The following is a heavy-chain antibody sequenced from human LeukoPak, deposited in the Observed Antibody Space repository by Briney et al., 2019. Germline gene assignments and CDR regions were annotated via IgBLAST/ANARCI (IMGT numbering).Heavy chain of an antibody. V-gene: IGHV3-23*01. CDR3: AKDPGCTSGVCYTFFDY. D-gene: IGHD2-8*01. CDR2: ISGSGGVT. J-gene: IGHJ4*02. Sequence: PGGSLRLSCAASRFTFSSYAMSWVRQAPGKGLEWVSAISGSGGVTYYADSVKGRFTISRDNSNNTLYLQMNSLRAEDTAVYYCAKDPGCTSGVCYTFFDYWGQGTLVTVSS. CDR1: RFTFSSYA.